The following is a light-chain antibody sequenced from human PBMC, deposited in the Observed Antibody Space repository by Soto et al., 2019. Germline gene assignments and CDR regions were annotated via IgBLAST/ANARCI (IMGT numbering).Light chain of an antibody. CDR1: NSNIGKDY. Sequence: QSVLSQPPSVSAAPGQKVTISCSGSNSNIGKDYVSWYQQLPGTAPRLLIYDNDKRPSGIPDRFSGFKSGASATLGISGLQTGDEADYYSATWDNSLSGGVFGGGTKLTVL. CDR2: DND. V-gene: IGLV1-51*01. CDR3: ATWDNSLSGGV. J-gene: IGLJ2*01.